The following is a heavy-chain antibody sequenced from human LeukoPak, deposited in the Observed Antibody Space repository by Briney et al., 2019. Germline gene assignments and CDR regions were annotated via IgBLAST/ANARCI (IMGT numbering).Heavy chain of an antibody. V-gene: IGHV4-39*07. Sequence: SETLSLTCTVSGGSISSSNYYWGWIRQPPGKGPEWIGNIYYSGSAYYNSSLKSRVTISVDTSKNQFSLKLSSVTAADTAVYYCARVSCGGGSCYHSRGWFDPWGQGTLVTVSS. J-gene: IGHJ5*02. CDR2: IYYSGSA. D-gene: IGHD2-15*01. CDR3: ARVSCGGGSCYHSRGWFDP. CDR1: GGSISSSNYY.